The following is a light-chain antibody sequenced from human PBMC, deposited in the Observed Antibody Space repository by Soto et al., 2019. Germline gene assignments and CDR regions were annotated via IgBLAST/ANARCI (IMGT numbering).Light chain of an antibody. CDR1: ISDLGGYNY. CDR3: NSFTDSSLYV. J-gene: IGLJ1*01. V-gene: IGLV2-14*01. CDR2: EVT. Sequence: QSALTQPASVSGSLGQSITISCTGTISDLGGYNYVSWYQQHPGKAPRLVIYEVTNRPSGVSNRFSGSKSGNTASLTISGLQADDEADYYCNSFTDSSLYVFETGTKVTVL.